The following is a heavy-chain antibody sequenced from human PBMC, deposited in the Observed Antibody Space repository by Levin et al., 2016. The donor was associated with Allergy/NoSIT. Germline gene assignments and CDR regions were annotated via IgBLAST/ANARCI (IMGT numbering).Heavy chain of an antibody. D-gene: IGHD2-15*01. CDR2: IYYSGST. V-gene: IGHV4-30-4*08. CDR3: ARWEGGTVDY. CDR1: GGSISSGGYY. Sequence: SETLSLTCTVSGGSISSGGYYWSWIRQHPGKGLEWIGYIYYSGSTYYNPSLKSRVTISVDTSKNQFSLKLSSVTAADTAVYYCARWEGGTVDYWGQGTLVTVSS. J-gene: IGHJ4*02.